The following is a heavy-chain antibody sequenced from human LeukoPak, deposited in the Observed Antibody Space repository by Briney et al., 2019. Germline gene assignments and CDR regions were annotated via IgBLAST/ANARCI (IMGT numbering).Heavy chain of an antibody. D-gene: IGHD6-13*01. V-gene: IGHV3-48*03. CDR3: AKNIAAPTTPFDY. CDR1: GFTFSSYE. CDR2: ISSSGSTI. J-gene: IGHJ4*02. Sequence: PGGSLRLSCAASGFTFSSYEMNWVRQAPGKGLEWVSYISSSGSTIYYADSVKGRFTISRDNSKNTLYLQMNYLRAEDTALYYCAKNIAAPTTPFDYWGQGTLVTVSS.